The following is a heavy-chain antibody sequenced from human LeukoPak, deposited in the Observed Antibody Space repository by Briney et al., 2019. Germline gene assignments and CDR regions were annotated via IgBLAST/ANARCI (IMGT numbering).Heavy chain of an antibody. Sequence: PSGGSLRLSCAASGFTFSSYSMNWVRQAPGKGLEWVSYISSSSSTIYYADSVKGRFTISRDNAKNSLYLQMNSLRAEDTAVYYCARDGESVEPGIFDYWGQGTLVTVSS. V-gene: IGHV3-48*01. CDR1: GFTFSSYS. D-gene: IGHD3-10*01. CDR3: ARDGESVEPGIFDY. J-gene: IGHJ4*02. CDR2: ISSSSSTI.